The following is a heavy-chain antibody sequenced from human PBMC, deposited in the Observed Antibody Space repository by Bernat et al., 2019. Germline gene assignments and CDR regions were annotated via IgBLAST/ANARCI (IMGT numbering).Heavy chain of an antibody. CDR3: ASTTVPAATSYFDY. V-gene: IGHV1-69*02. J-gene: IGHJ4*02. D-gene: IGHD2-2*01. CDR1: GCTFSSYT. Sequence: QVQLVQSGAEVKKPGSSVKVSCKASGCTFSSYTISWVRQAPGQGLEWMGRIIPILGIANYAQKFQGRVTITADKSTSTAYMELSSLRSEDTAVYYCASTTVPAATSYFDYWGQGTLVTVSS. CDR2: IIPILGIA.